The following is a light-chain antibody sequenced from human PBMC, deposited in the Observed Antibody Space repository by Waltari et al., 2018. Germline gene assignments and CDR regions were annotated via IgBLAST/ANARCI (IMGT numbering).Light chain of an antibody. CDR3: QKSKRAPFT. Sequence: DIQLTQSPSSLSASVGARITRTCRASQGSGNYLAWYQPKPGKVPKLLISVASALQSGVPSRFSGSGSGTDFTLTISSLQPEDVGTYYCQKSKRAPFTFGQGT. CDR1: QGSGNY. CDR2: VAS. J-gene: IGKJ2*01. V-gene: IGKV1-27*01.